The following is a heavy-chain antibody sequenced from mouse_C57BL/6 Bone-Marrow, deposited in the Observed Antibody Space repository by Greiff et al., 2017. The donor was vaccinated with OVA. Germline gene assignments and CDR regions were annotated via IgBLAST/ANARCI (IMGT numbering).Heavy chain of an antibody. CDR1: GFNIKDDY. Sequence: EVQVVESGAELVRPGASVKLSCTASGFNIKDDYMHWVKQRPEQGLEWIGWIDPENGDTEYASKFQGKATITADTSSNTAYLQLSSLTSEDTAVYYCTTLYYGSSYGWFAYWGQGTLVTVSA. V-gene: IGHV14-4*01. J-gene: IGHJ3*01. CDR3: TTLYYGSSYGWFAY. D-gene: IGHD1-1*01. CDR2: IDPENGDT.